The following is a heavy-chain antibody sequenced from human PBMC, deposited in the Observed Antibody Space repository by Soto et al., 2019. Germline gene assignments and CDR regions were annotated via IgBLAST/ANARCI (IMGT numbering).Heavy chain of an antibody. CDR1: GHSISSGFYY. V-gene: IGHV4-38-2*01. CDR2: IYHTEST. CDR3: ARYGYSSSARFFDY. J-gene: IGHJ4*02. D-gene: IGHD5-12*01. Sequence: SETLSLTCAVSGHSISSGFYYWGWVRQPPGKGLEWIGSIYHTESTYYNPSLKSRVTMSVDTSKNQLSLKLSSMTAADTAVYFCARYGYSSSARFFDYWGQGTRVTVSS.